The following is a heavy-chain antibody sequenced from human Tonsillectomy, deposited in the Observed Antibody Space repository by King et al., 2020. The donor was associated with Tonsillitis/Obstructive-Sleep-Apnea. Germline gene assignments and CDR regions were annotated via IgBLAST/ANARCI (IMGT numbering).Heavy chain of an antibody. J-gene: IGHJ4*02. Sequence: VQLVESGGGVVQPGRSLRLSCAASGFTFSSYGMHWVRQAPGKGLEWVAVISYDGSNKYYADSVKGRFTISRDNSKNTLYLQMNSLRAEDTAVYYCAKDDLGDSSGYSGGYWGQGTLVTVSS. D-gene: IGHD3-22*01. V-gene: IGHV3-30*18. CDR2: ISYDGSNK. CDR1: GFTFSSYG. CDR3: AKDDLGDSSGYSGGY.